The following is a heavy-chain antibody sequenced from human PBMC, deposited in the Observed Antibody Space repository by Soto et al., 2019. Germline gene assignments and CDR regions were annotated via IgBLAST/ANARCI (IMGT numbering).Heavy chain of an antibody. D-gene: IGHD2-2*02. CDR1: GFSLTSSGVA. V-gene: IGHV2-5*02. Sequence: QITLKESGPTLVKPTQTLTLTCTFSGFSLTSSGVAVGWIRQPPGKALEWLGLIYWDDDKRYSPSLKSRLTITKGTSKNQVVLSMTNMDPVDTATYYCARPRYKDFGMDVWGQGTTVTVSS. CDR2: IYWDDDK. CDR3: ARPRYKDFGMDV. J-gene: IGHJ6*02.